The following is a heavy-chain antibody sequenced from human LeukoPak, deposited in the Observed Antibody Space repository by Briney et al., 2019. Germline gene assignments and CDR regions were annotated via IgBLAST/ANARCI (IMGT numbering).Heavy chain of an antibody. CDR3: ARDCVGFGGTYYGVDV. V-gene: IGHV1-2*02. CDR2: INPNSGGT. Sequence: ASVKVSCKASGYTFTGYYMHWVRQAPGQGLEWMGWINPNSGGTNYAQKFQGRVTMTRDTSISTAYMELSRLRSDDTAVYYCARDCVGFGGTYYGVDVWGQGTTVTVSS. J-gene: IGHJ6*02. CDR1: GYTFTGYY. D-gene: IGHD3-16*01.